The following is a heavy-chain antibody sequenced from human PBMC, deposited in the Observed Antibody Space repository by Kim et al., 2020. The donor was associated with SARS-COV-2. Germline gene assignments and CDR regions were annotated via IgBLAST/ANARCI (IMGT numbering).Heavy chain of an antibody. D-gene: IGHD3-22*01. CDR2: N. V-gene: IGHV6-1*01. CDR3: AMGLLKDGMDV. J-gene: IGHJ6*02. Sequence: NDSAVTVKSRININADTSKNQVSLQLNSVTPEDTAVYYCAMGLLKDGMDVWGQGTTVTVSS.